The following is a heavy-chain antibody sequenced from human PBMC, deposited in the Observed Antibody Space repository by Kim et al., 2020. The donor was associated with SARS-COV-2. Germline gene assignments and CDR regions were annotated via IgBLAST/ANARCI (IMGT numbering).Heavy chain of an antibody. CDR3: VKDRGFDP. CDR2: ST. V-gene: IGHV3-64D*09. J-gene: IGHJ5*02. Sequence: STYYADTVKGRFTISRDNSKNTLYLQMSSLRAEDTAVYYCVKDRGFDPWGQGTLVTVSS.